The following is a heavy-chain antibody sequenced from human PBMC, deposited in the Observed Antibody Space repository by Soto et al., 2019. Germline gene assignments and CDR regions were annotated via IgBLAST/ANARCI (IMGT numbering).Heavy chain of an antibody. J-gene: IGHJ4*02. CDR2: IKQDGSAK. CDR3: ARDFYGGFSYGPGDN. Sequence: GGSLRLSCVASGFTFWCDWMSWVRQSPGKGLEWVANIKQDGSAKQYLDSVRGRFTISRDNSKNSVYLQMNSLRAEDTALYYCARDFYGGFSYGPGDNWGQGTPVTVSS. V-gene: IGHV3-7*01. CDR1: GFTFWCDW. D-gene: IGHD2-15*01.